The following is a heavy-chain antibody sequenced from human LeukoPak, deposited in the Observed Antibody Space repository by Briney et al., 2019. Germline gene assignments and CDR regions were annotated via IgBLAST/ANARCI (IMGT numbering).Heavy chain of an antibody. CDR1: GFNFNSYW. CDR3: ARARYGSGGYFFDF. J-gene: IGHJ4*02. V-gene: IGHV3-7*04. D-gene: IGHD3-10*01. CDR2: IKQEESDI. Sequence: GRSLRLSWAAAGFNFNSYWMSWVRQAPGKWLECVATIKQEESDIYFVDSVKSRFISSRDNAKNSLYLQMNTLRGEDTAVYYCARARYGSGGYFFDFWGQGTLVTVSS.